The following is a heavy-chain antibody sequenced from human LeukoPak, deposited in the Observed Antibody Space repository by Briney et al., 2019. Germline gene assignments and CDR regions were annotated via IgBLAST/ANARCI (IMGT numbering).Heavy chain of an antibody. D-gene: IGHD2-15*01. CDR2: IYXSGST. J-gene: IGHJ6*02. Sequence: SXIRQPPGXXXXXXXYIYXSGSTYYNPSLKSRVTISVDRSKNQFSLKLSSVTAADTAVYYCARDKSHCSGGSCYYYGMDVWGQGTTVTVSS. CDR3: ARDKSHCSGGSCYYYGMDV. V-gene: IGHV4-30-2*01.